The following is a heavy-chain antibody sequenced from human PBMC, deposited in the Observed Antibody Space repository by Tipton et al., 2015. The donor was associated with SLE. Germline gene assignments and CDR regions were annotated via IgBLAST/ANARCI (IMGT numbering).Heavy chain of an antibody. CDR2: ISNSETT. D-gene: IGHD2-21*02. CDR3: ARLGVVVTAIDY. CDR1: GGSISSHY. J-gene: IGHJ4*02. V-gene: IGHV4-4*08. Sequence: TLSLTCTVSGGSISSHYWSWIRQAPGKGLEWIGYISNSETTSYNPSLKSRVTISVDTSKNQFSLKLSSVTAADTAVYYCARLGVVVTAIDYWGQGTLVTVSS.